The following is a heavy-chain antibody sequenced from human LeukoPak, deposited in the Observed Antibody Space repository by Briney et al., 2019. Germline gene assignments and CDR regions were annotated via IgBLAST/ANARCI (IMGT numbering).Heavy chain of an antibody. D-gene: IGHD3-22*01. J-gene: IGHJ4*02. CDR2: IYHSGST. V-gene: IGHV4-38-2*02. Sequence: PSETLPLTCTVSGYSISSGYYWGWIRQPPGKGLEWIGSIYHSGSTYYNPSLKSRVTISVDTSKNQFSLKLSSVTAADTAVYYCARGGYYYDSSGYLYYWGQGTLVTVSS. CDR3: ARGGYYYDSSGYLYY. CDR1: GYSISSGYY.